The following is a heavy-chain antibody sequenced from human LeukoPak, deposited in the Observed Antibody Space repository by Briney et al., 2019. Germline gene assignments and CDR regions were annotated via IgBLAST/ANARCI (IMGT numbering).Heavy chain of an antibody. D-gene: IGHD2-15*01. V-gene: IGHV3-30*02. CDR1: GFTFSSYG. CDR3: AKDQGEAKDPRIIDY. Sequence: PGGSLRLSCAASGFTFSSYGMHWVRQAPGKGLEWVAFIRYDGSNKYYADSVKGRFTISRDNSKNTLYLQMNSLRAEDTAVYYCAKDQGEAKDPRIIDYWGQGTLVTVSS. J-gene: IGHJ4*02. CDR2: IRYDGSNK.